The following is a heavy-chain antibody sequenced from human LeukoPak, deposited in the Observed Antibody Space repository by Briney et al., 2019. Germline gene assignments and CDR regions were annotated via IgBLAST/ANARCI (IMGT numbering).Heavy chain of an antibody. Sequence: SVKVSCKASGGTFSSYAISWVRQAPGQGLEWMGGIIPIFGTANYAQKFQGRVTITADESTSTAYMELSSLRSEDTAVYYSARGGVFETTVTPNDYWGQGTLVTVSS. J-gene: IGHJ4*02. CDR3: ARGGVFETTVTPNDY. V-gene: IGHV1-69*13. CDR1: GGTFSSYA. D-gene: IGHD4-11*01. CDR2: IIPIFGTA.